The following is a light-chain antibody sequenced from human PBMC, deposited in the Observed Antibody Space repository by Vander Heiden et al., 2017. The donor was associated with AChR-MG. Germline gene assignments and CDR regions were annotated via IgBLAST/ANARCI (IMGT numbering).Light chain of an antibody. CDR2: DAS. CDR1: QSINNW. Sequence: IHLPRAPSTLSACVGDKVTSTCRASQSINNWLAWYQQKPGKAPKLLIYDASNLESGVPSRFSGSGSGTEFTLSISSLQPDDFATYWCQQYDSYFTFGQGTKLEIK. CDR3: QQYDSYFT. J-gene: IGKJ2*01. V-gene: IGKV1-5*01.